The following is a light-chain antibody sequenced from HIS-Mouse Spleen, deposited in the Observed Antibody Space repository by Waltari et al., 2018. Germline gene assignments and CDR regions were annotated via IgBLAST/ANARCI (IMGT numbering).Light chain of an antibody. CDR2: GAS. CDR3: QQYNNWPPYT. J-gene: IGKJ2*01. Sequence: EIVMTQPPATLSVSPGERATLPCRASQSVSSNLAWYQQKPGQAPRPLSYGASTWATGIPARFSGSGSGTEFTLSISSMQSEGFAVYYCQQYNNWPPYTFGQGTKLEIK. V-gene: IGKV3-15*01. CDR1: QSVSSN.